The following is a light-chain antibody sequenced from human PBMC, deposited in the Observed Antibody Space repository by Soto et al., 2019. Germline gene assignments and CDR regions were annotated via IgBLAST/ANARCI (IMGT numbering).Light chain of an antibody. Sequence: SYELTQPPSVSVAPGQTARITCGGNNIGRKSVHWYQQKPGQAPVLVVYDDSDRPSGIPERFSGSNSGNTATLTSSRVEAGDEADYYCQVWDSSSDHVVFGGGTQLTVL. V-gene: IGLV3-21*02. CDR2: DDS. CDR1: NIGRKS. J-gene: IGLJ2*01. CDR3: QVWDSSSDHVV.